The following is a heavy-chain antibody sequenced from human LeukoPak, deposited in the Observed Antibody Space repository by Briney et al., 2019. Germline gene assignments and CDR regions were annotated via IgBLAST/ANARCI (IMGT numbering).Heavy chain of an antibody. CDR3: AKDRYHSGSSGDY. Sequence: PGRSLRLSCAASGFSFSSYAMNWVRQAPGKGLEWVSAISGSGGSTYYADSVKGRFTISRDNSKNTLYLQMNSLTAEDTAVYYCAKDRYHSGSSGDYWGQGTLVTVSS. J-gene: IGHJ4*02. V-gene: IGHV3-23*01. D-gene: IGHD3-10*01. CDR1: GFSFSSYA. CDR2: ISGSGGST.